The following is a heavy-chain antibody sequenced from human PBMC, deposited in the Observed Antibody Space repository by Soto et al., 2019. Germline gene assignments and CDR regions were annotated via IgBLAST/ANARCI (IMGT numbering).Heavy chain of an antibody. J-gene: IGHJ4*02. Sequence: PGGSLRLSCAASGFTFSSYGMHWVRQAPGKGLEWVAVISYDGSNKYYADSVKGRFTISRDNSKNTLYLQMNSLRAEDTAVYYCAKPGTLDAFDYWGQGTLVTVSS. V-gene: IGHV3-30*18. CDR2: ISYDGSNK. CDR1: GFTFSSYG. D-gene: IGHD3-16*01. CDR3: AKPGTLDAFDY.